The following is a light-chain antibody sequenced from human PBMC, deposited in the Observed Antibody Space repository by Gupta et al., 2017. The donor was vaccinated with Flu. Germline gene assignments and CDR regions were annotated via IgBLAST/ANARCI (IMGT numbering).Light chain of an antibody. J-gene: IGKJ1*01. Sequence: DIVMTQSPLALPVTPGEPASIPCRSSQSLLHSDVYNYLDWYLQKPGQSTQLLINLGSNRASGVPDRFSGSGSGTEFTLKISRVEAEDVGFYFCMQTLQSWTFGQGTKVEIK. V-gene: IGKV2-28*01. CDR2: LGS. CDR1: QSLLHSDVYNY. CDR3: MQTLQSWT.